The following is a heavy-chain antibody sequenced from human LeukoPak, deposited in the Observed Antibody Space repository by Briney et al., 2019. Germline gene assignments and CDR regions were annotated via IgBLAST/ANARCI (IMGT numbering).Heavy chain of an antibody. CDR3: ARDIYCSGGSCYWSWFDR. CDR1: GGTFSSYA. V-gene: IGHV1-69*01. D-gene: IGHD2-15*01. J-gene: IGHJ5*02. Sequence: LRSSVKVSCKASGGTFSSYAISWVRQAPGQGLEWMGGIIPIFGTANYAQKFQGRVTITADESTSTAYMELSSLRSEDTAVYYCARDIYCSGGSCYWSWFDRWGQGTLVTVSS. CDR2: IIPIFGTA.